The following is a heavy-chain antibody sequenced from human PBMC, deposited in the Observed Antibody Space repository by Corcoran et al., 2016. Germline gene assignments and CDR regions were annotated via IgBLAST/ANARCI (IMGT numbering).Heavy chain of an antibody. V-gene: IGHV5-51*01. Sequence: EVQLVQSGAEVRKPGESLKISCKGSGYSFTSYWIGWVRPMPGKGLEWMGSIYPGDSDTRYSPSFQGQVTISADKSISTAYLQWSSLKAADTAMYDRASGGVGLSSNFDYWGQGTLVTVSS. J-gene: IGHJ4*02. CDR3: ASGGVGLSSNFDY. CDR2: IYPGDSDT. CDR1: GYSFTSYW. D-gene: IGHD3-16*02.